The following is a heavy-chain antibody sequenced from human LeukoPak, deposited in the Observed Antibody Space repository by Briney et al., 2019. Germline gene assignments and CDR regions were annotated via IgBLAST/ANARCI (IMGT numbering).Heavy chain of an antibody. V-gene: IGHV3-74*01. J-gene: IGHJ4*02. D-gene: IGHD3-10*01. CDR3: AREFEAPGFSAFDY. CDR2: MNSDGSAT. Sequence: GSPRLSCAVSGFTLSSYWMHWVRQAPGKGLAWVARMNSDGSATTYADCVKGRFTTFRDNAKNTLYLQMNSLRAEDTAVYYCAREFEAPGFSAFDYWGQGTLVTVSP. CDR1: GFTLSSYW.